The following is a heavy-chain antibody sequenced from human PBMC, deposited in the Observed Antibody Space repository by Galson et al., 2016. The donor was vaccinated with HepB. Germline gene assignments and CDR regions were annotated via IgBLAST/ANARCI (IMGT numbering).Heavy chain of an antibody. CDR3: ARGTLGTTATMSFAY. CDR2: IYQTGTA. J-gene: IGHJ4*02. Sequence: SETLSLTCAVSGATISNDYWWSWVRQSPEKGFEWLREIYQTGTANYNPSFTRRATISVDTSRNEISLRLDSVTAADTAVYYCARGTLGTTATMSFAYWGQGTPVSVSS. CDR1: GATISNDYW. V-gene: IGHV4-4*02. D-gene: IGHD1-26*01.